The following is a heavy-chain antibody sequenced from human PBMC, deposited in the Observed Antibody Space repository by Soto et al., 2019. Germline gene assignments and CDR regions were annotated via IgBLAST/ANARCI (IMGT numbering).Heavy chain of an antibody. Sequence: EVQLAESGGGLVQPGGSLRLSCAASGYTFSDHYMDWVRQAPGKGLEWGGRSRDKVHSHTTAYAASVKGRFTISRGDSENSLYLQMNSLKTEDTAVYYCARGVVSTGYFDYWGQGTLVTVSS. V-gene: IGHV3-72*01. D-gene: IGHD5-12*01. CDR2: SRDKVHSHTT. J-gene: IGHJ4*02. CDR1: GYTFSDHY. CDR3: ARGVVSTGYFDY.